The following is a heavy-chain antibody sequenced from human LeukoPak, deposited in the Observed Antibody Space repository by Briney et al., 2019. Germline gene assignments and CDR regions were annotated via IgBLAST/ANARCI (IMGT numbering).Heavy chain of an antibody. V-gene: IGHV5-51*01. J-gene: IGHJ3*02. CDR2: IYPGDSDT. D-gene: IGHD3-10*01. Sequence: GESLKISCKGSGYSFTSYWIGWVRQMPGKGLEWMGIIYPGDSDTRYSPSFQGQVTISADKSISTAYLQWSSLKASDTAVYYCARHVGGSGSSSFDAFDIWGQGTMVTVSS. CDR3: ARHVGGSGSSSFDAFDI. CDR1: GYSFTSYW.